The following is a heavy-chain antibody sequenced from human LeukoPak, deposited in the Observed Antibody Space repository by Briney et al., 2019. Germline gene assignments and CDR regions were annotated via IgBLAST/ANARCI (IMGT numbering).Heavy chain of an antibody. D-gene: IGHD6-19*01. V-gene: IGHV1-2*02. J-gene: IGHJ4*02. CDR1: GYTFTGYY. Sequence: ASVKVSCKASGYTFTGYYMHWVRQAPEQGLEWMGWINPNSGGTNYAQKFQGRVTMTRDTSISTAYMELSRLRSDDTAVYYCASGDSSGWYWNFDYWGQGTLVTVSS. CDR2: INPNSGGT. CDR3: ASGDSSGWYWNFDY.